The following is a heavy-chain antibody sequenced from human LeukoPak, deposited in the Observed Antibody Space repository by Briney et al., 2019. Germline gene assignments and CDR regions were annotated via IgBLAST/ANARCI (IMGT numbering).Heavy chain of an antibody. D-gene: IGHD6-13*01. Sequence: SGGSLRLPCAASGFTFSSYGMHWVRQAPGKGLEWVAVISYDGSNKFYADSVKGRFTISRDNSRSTLYLQMNSLRAEDTAVYYCAKELSAGTGGGWEDYFDYWGQGTLVTVSA. CDR1: GFTFSSYG. CDR2: ISYDGSNK. CDR3: AKELSAGTGGGWEDYFDY. V-gene: IGHV3-30*18. J-gene: IGHJ4*02.